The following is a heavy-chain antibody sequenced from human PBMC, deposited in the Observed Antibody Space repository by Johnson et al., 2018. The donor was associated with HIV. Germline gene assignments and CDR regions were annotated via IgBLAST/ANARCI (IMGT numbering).Heavy chain of an antibody. D-gene: IGHD4-17*01. J-gene: IGHJ3*02. Sequence: VQLVESGGGVVQPGRSLRLSCAASGFTFSDYYMSWIRQAPGKGLEWVSYISSSGSPIYSADSVKGRFTISRDNAKNSLYLQMNSLRAEDRALYYWAREVWYGDYVDAFDIWGQGEMVTVSS. V-gene: IGHV3-11*01. CDR2: ISSSGSPI. CDR3: AREVWYGDYVDAFDI. CDR1: GFTFSDYY.